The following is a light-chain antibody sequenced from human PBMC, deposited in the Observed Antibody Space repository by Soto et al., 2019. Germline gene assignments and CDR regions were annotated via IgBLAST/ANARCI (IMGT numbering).Light chain of an antibody. J-gene: IGLJ3*02. CDR3: AAWDDSLNGRV. CDR1: SSNIGSNT. V-gene: IGLV1-44*01. CDR2: SNN. Sequence: QLVLTQPPSASGTPGQRVTISCSGSSSNIGSNTVNWYQQLPGTAPKLLIYSNNQRPSGVPDRFSGSKSGTSASLAISGLQSEDEADYYCAAWDDSLNGRVFVGGTKLTVL.